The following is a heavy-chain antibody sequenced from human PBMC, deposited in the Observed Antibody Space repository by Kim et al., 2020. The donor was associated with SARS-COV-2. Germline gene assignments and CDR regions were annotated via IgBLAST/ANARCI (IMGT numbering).Heavy chain of an antibody. Sequence: SETLSLTCTVSGGSVSSGSYYWSWIRLPPGKGLEWIGYIFYSGNTNYNPSLKSRVTISVDTSKNQFSLKLSSVTAADTAVYYCARVAYYPLLPYYVYYWG. J-gene: IGHJ4*01. CDR3: ARVAYYPLLPYYVYY. D-gene: IGHD3-10*01. CDR2: IFYSGNT. CDR1: GGSVSSGSYY. V-gene: IGHV4-61*01.